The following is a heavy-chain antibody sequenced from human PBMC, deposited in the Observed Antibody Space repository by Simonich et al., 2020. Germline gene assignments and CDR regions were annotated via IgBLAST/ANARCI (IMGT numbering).Heavy chain of an antibody. J-gene: IGHJ4*02. CDR3: AKRSGVSITGTFDY. Sequence: EVQLLESGGGLVQPGGSLRLSCAASGLTFSSYAMSWVRQARGKGLGGVSSISGSGGSTYYAASVKGRFTISRDNSKNTLYLQMNSLRAEDTAVYYCAKRSGVSITGTFDYWGQGTLVTVSS. CDR2: ISGSGGST. CDR1: GLTFSSYA. V-gene: IGHV3-23*01. D-gene: IGHD1-7*01.